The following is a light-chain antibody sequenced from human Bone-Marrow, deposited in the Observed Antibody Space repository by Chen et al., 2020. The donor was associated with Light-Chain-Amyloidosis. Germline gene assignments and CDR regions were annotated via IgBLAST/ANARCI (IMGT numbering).Light chain of an antibody. CDR2: DDS. Sequence: SYVLTQPSSVSVAPGQTATIAWGGNNIGSTSVHGYQQTPGQAPLLFVYDDSDRPSGIPERLSGSKSGNTATLTISRVEAGDEADSYCQVWDRSSDRPVFGGGTKLTIL. V-gene: IGLV3-21*02. CDR3: QVWDRSSDRPV. J-gene: IGLJ3*02. CDR1: NIGSTS.